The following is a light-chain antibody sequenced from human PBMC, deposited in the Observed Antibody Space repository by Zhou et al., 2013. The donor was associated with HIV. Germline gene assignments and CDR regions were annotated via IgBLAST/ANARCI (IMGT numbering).Light chain of an antibody. V-gene: IGKV3-20*01. Sequence: EIVLTQSPGTLSLSPGEGATLSCRASQTISSNYLAWYQQKAGQAPRLLIYGASSRATGIPDRFSGSGSGTDFTLTINRLEPEDFAVYYCQQYASSPFTFGPGTRVDIK. CDR3: QQYASSPFT. CDR1: QTISSNY. CDR2: GAS. J-gene: IGKJ3*01.